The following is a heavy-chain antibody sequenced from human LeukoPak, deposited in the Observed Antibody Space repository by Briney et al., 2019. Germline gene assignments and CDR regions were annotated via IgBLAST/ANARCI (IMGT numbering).Heavy chain of an antibody. CDR3: ASVDYGDY. V-gene: IGHV1-3*04. CDR2: INTGNGNT. J-gene: IGHJ4*02. Sequence: ASVKVSCKASGYSFTTYAMHWVRQAPGQRLEWMGWINTGNGNTKYLQKFQGRVTFTRDTSASTDYMELSSLRFEDTAVYYCASVDYGDYWGQGTLVTVSS. CDR1: GYSFTTYA.